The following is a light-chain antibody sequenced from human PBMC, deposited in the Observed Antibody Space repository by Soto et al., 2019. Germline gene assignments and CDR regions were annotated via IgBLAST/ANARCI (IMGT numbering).Light chain of an antibody. CDR2: EVS. CDR3: SSYAGSNNWV. Sequence: QLVLTQPPSASGSPGQSVTISCTGTSSDVGGYNYVSWYQQHPGKAPKLMIYEVSKRPSGVPDRFSGSKSGNTASLTVSGLQAEDEAAYYCSSYAGSNNWVFGGGTKLTVL. J-gene: IGLJ3*02. V-gene: IGLV2-8*01. CDR1: SSDVGGYNY.